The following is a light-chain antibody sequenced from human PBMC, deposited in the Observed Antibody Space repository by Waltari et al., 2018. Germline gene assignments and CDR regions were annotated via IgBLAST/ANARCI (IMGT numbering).Light chain of an antibody. V-gene: IGLV1-47*01. CDR2: RNK. Sequence: QSVLTQPPSTSGTPGQRVTISCSGSSSNLGSNYVYWYQQLPGMAPKLLIYRNKQRPSGVPDRFSGSKSGTSASLAISGLRSEDEADYYCAVWDDSLSGPVFGGGTKLTVL. CDR1: SSNLGSNY. J-gene: IGLJ2*01. CDR3: AVWDDSLSGPV.